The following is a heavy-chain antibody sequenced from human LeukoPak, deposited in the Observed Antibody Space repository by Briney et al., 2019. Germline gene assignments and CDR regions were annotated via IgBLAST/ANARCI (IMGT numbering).Heavy chain of an antibody. CDR2: INYSGST. CDR3: ARDLSPIWYFDL. J-gene: IGHJ2*01. V-gene: IGHV4-59*01. Sequence: SETLSLTCTVSGGSISSYYWSWIRQPPGKGLEWIGYINYSGSTNYNPSLKSRVTISVDTSKNQFSLKLSSVTAADTAVYYCARDLSPIWYFDLWGRGTLVTVSS. D-gene: IGHD3-3*02. CDR1: GGSISSYY.